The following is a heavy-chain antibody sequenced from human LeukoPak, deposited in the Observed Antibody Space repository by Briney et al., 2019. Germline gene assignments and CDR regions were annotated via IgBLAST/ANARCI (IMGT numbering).Heavy chain of an antibody. CDR1: GGSISSGAYY. CDR3: ARYYCSATNCPGIDY. V-gene: IGHV4-30-4*01. J-gene: IGHJ4*02. CDR2: IYYSGST. Sequence: SETLSLTCTVSGGSISSGAYYWTWIRQPPGKGLEWIGYIYYSGSTYYNPSLKSRLTISVDTSKNPFSLRLSSVTAADTAVYFCARYYCSATNCPGIDYWGQGTLVTVSS. D-gene: IGHD2-2*01.